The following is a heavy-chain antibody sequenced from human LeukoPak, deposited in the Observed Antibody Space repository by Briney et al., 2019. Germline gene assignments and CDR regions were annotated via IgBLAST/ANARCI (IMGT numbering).Heavy chain of an antibody. D-gene: IGHD2-2*01. J-gene: IGHJ6*02. CDR3: ARDSSPDYCYGMDV. Sequence: GGSLTLSCAASGFTVSSNYMSWVRQAPGKGLEWVSVIYSGGSTYYADSVKGRFTISRDNSKNTLYLQVNSLRAEDTAVYYCARDSSPDYCYGMDVWGQGTTVTVSS. V-gene: IGHV3-53*01. CDR2: IYSGGST. CDR1: GFTVSSNY.